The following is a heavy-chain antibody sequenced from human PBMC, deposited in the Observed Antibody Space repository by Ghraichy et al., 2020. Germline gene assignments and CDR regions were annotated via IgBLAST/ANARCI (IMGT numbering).Heavy chain of an antibody. V-gene: IGHV4-59*01. CDR3: ARANFYDSSGHWGYYFDY. D-gene: IGHD3-22*01. J-gene: IGHJ4*02. CDR2: IYYGKSI. Sequence: SETLSLTCTVSGGSISDYYWSWIRQPPGKGLEWIGYIYYGKSINYNPSLESRVTMSVDTSKNQFSLKLSSVTAADTAVYYCARANFYDSSGHWGYYFDYWGQGTLVTVSS. CDR1: GGSISDYY.